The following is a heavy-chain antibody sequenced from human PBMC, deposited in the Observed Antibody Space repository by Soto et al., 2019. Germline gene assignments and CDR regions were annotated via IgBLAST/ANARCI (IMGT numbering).Heavy chain of an antibody. Sequence: GGSLRLSCAASGFTFSDYYMSWIRQAPGKGLEWVSYISSSGSTIYYAGSVEGRFTISRDNAKNSLYLQMNSLRAEDTAVYYCARDPEMETYMDVWGKGTTVTVSS. V-gene: IGHV3-11*01. J-gene: IGHJ6*03. CDR3: ARDPEMETYMDV. D-gene: IGHD2-8*01. CDR1: GFTFSDYY. CDR2: ISSSGSTI.